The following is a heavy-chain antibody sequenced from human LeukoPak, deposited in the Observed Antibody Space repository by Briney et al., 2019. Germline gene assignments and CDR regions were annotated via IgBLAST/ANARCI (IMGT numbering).Heavy chain of an antibody. Sequence: GGSLRLSCAASGFTFSNFGMHWVRQAPGKGLEWVSFIYSDNTHYSDSVKGRFTISRDNSKNTLYLQMNSLRAEDTAVYYCARRAGAYSHPYDYWGQGTLVTVSS. CDR3: ARRAGAYSHPYDY. CDR2: IYSDNT. D-gene: IGHD4/OR15-4a*01. V-gene: IGHV3-NL1*01. J-gene: IGHJ4*02. CDR1: GFTFSNFG.